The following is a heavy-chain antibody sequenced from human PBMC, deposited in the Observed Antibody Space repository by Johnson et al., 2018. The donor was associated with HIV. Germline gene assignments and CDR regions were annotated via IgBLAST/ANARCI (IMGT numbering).Heavy chain of an antibody. CDR2: ISYDGHNE. D-gene: IGHD1-26*01. Sequence: QVQLVESGGDLVQPGGSLRLSCAASEFIFSSYSMHWVRQAPGKGLEWVAVISYDGHNEYYADSVEGRFTVSRDNSKNTLYLQMNSLRAEDTAVYYWSRDWASGSYFWGRGAFDIWGQGTMVTVSS. CDR3: SRDWASGSYFWGRGAFDI. CDR1: EFIFSSYS. J-gene: IGHJ3*02. V-gene: IGHV3-30*04.